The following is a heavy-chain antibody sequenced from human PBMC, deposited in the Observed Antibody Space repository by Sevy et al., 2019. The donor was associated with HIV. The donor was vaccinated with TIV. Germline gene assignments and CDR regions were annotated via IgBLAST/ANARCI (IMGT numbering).Heavy chain of an antibody. V-gene: IGHV4-34*01. Sequence: SETLSLTCAVYGGSFSGYYWSWIRQPPGKGLEWIGEINHSGSTNYNPSLKSRVTISVDTSKNQFSLKLSSVTAADTAVYYCARAHANGDYEKFDYWCQGTLVTVSS. CDR2: INHSGST. J-gene: IGHJ4*02. CDR3: ARAHANGDYEKFDY. D-gene: IGHD4-17*01. CDR1: GGSFSGYY.